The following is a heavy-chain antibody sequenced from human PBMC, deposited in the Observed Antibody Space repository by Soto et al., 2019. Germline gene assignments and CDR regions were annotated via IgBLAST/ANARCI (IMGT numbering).Heavy chain of an antibody. V-gene: IGHV3-74*01. CDR3: AREYSSSRYFDY. D-gene: IGHD6-13*01. Sequence: GGSLRLSCAASGFTFSSYWMHWVRQAPGKGLVWVSRINSDGSSTSYADSVKGRFTISRDNAKNTLYLQMNSLRAEDTAVYYCAREYSSSRYFDYWGQGTLVTVS. CDR2: INSDGSST. CDR1: GFTFSSYW. J-gene: IGHJ4*02.